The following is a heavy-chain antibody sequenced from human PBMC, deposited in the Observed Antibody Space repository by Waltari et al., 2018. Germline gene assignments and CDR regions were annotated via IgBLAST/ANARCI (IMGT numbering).Heavy chain of an antibody. CDR2: INHDGRRA. CDR3: VRDRSSGNVGPYYGMDV. Sequence: EVQLVESGGGLVQPGGSLRLSCAASGFTFSRFWMHWVRQAPGKGPVWVASINHDGRRASDGDSVKGRVTISRNDAKSTMYLQMNTLRVEDTAVYYCVRDRSSGNVGPYYGMDVWGQGTTVTVSS. J-gene: IGHJ6*02. V-gene: IGHV3-74*01. CDR1: GFTFSRFW. D-gene: IGHD3-22*01.